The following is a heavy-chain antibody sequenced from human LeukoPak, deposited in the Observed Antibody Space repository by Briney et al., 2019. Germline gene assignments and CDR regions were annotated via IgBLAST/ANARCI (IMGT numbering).Heavy chain of an antibody. D-gene: IGHD3-9*01. J-gene: IGHJ5*02. CDR1: GGTFSSYA. CDR2: IIPILGIA. V-gene: IGHV1-69*04. Sequence: GSSVKVSCKASGGTFSSYAISWVRQAPGQGLEWMGRIIPILGIANYAQKFQGRVTITADKSTSTAYMELSSLRSEDTAVYYCASDPSPDILTGSGQGGTWGQGTLVTVSS. CDR3: ASDPSPDILTGSGQGGT.